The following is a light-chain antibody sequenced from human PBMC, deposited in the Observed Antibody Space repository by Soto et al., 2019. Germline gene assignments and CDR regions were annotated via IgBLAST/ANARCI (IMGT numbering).Light chain of an antibody. J-gene: IGKJ5*01. CDR1: QSVSRY. V-gene: IGKV3-11*01. CDR2: DAS. Sequence: EVVLTQSPATLSLSPGERATLSCRASQSVSRYLAWYQQKPGQAPRLLIYDASNRATGIPARFSGSGSGTDFTLTISRLEPEDFAVYYCQHRSNRPIPSAQGTRLEIK. CDR3: QHRSNRPIP.